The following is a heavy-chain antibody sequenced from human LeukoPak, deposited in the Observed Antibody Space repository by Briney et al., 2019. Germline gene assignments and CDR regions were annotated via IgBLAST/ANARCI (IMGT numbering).Heavy chain of an antibody. CDR2: INPNSGGT. D-gene: IGHD1-1*01. CDR3: ARGARGTNDQFAY. V-gene: IGHV1-2*02. J-gene: IGHJ4*02. Sequence: GASVKVSCKASGYTFTGYYMHWVRQAPGQGLEWMGWINPNSGGTNYAQKFQGRVTMTRDTSISTAYMELSKLRSDDTAAYYCARGARGTNDQFAYWGQGTLVTVSS. CDR1: GYTFTGYY.